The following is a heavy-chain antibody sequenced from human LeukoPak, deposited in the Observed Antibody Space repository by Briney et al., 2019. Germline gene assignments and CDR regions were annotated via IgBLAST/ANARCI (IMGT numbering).Heavy chain of an antibody. CDR1: GYSISSGYY. Sequence: SETLSLTCAVSGYSISSGYYWGWIRQPPGKGLEWIGSIYHSGSTYYNPSLKSRVTISVDTSKNQFSLKLSSVTAADTAVYYCARDQWFGDQYYYGMDVWGKGTTVTVSP. CDR2: IYHSGST. D-gene: IGHD3-10*01. V-gene: IGHV4-38-2*02. CDR3: ARDQWFGDQYYYGMDV. J-gene: IGHJ6*04.